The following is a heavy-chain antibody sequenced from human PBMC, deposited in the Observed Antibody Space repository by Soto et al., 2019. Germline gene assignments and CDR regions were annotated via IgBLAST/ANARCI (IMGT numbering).Heavy chain of an antibody. D-gene: IGHD1-1*01. CDR2: IYHGGTT. CDR3: ARSAGGNSFFEF. J-gene: IGHJ4*02. Sequence: PSETLSLTCAVSCASVSSSDWWSWVRQPPGNGLEWIGEIYHGGTTNYNPSLKSRVTLSVDKSKNQFSLSLTSVTAADTAVYYCARSAGGNSFFEFWGQGTLVTVSS. V-gene: IGHV4-4*02. CDR1: CASVSSSDW.